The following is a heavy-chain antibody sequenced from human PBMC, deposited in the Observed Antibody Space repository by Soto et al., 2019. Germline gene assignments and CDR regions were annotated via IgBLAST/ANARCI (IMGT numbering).Heavy chain of an antibody. CDR2: INSDGSST. CDR3: ARDRSYSLDV. Sequence: EVQLVESGGGLLQPGGSLRLSCAVSGSTFSNDWMHWVRQAPGKGLVWVSHINSDGSSTNYADFVKGRFTIARDNAKNTVYLQMNSLRAEDIAVYYCARDRSYSLDVWGQGTTVTVSS. V-gene: IGHV3-74*01. J-gene: IGHJ6*02. CDR1: GSTFSNDW.